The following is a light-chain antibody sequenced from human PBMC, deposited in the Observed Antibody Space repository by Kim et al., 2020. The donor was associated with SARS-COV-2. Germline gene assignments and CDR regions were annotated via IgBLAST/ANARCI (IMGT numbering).Light chain of an antibody. V-gene: IGLV3-19*01. CDR2: VQN. J-gene: IGLJ7*01. CDR3: YSWDTTGNHFV. CDR1: SLRSYF. Sequence: SSELTQDPALSVALGQTVSITCQGASLRSYFASWYQQKPGLAPVLVIFVQNNRPSGIPDRFSGSFSGNTTPLTITAAQAEDEVDYFSYSWDTTGNHFVFG.